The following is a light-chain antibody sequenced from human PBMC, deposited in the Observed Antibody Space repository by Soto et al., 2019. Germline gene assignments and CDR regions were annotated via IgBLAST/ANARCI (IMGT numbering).Light chain of an antibody. V-gene: IGLV2-14*03. CDR2: NVY. Sequence: QSVLTQPASVSGSPGQSITISCTGTSSDVAAYNFVSWHQQHPGKAPKLMIYNVYDRPSAISYRFSGSKSGNTPSLTISGLRPGDEADYYCSSFTGSYTHVFGTGTKGTVL. J-gene: IGLJ1*01. CDR3: SSFTGSYTHV. CDR1: SSDVAAYNF.